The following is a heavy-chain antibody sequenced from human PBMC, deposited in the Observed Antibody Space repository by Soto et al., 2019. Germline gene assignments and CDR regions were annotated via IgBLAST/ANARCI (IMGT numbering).Heavy chain of an antibody. D-gene: IGHD3-16*01. CDR1: GDSISRSNYY. J-gene: IGHJ4*02. Sequence: QLQLQESGPGLVKPWETLSLICTVSGDSISRSNYYWAWIRQPPGKGPEWVGSIFRNGDTYKTPSLKSRVTIFVDTSSNEFSLKLSSVTAADTAVYYCARGGQYYDTSTYYFDIWGQGILVTVSS. CDR3: ARGGQYYDTSTYYFDI. CDR2: IFRNGDT. V-gene: IGHV4-39*01.